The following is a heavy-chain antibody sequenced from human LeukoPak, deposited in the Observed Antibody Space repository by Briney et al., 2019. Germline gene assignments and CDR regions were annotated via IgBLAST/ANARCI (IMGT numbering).Heavy chain of an antibody. Sequence: SETLSLTCTVSGGSISSSSYYWGWIRQPPGKGLEWIGSIYYSGSTYYNPSLKSRVTISVDTSKNQLSLKLSPVTAADTAVYYFAEILRYFGRPGFHRVIDIWGQGTMVTVPS. D-gene: IGHD3-9*01. V-gene: IGHV4-39*07. CDR3: AEILRYFGRPGFHRVIDI. J-gene: IGHJ3*02. CDR2: IYYSGST. CDR1: GGSISSSSYY.